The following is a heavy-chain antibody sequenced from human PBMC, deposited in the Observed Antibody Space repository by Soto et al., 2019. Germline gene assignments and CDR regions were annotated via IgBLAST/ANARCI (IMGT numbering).Heavy chain of an antibody. CDR3: ARQDRIVSSTYYFDY. D-gene: IGHD1-26*01. CDR2: IYHSGST. J-gene: IGHJ4*02. Sequence: QVQLQESGPGLVKPSGTLSLTCAVSGGSISSSNWWSWVRQPPGKGLEWIGEIYHSGSTNYNPSLKRRVTIXXDXSXXQFSLKLSSVTAADTAVYYCARQDRIVSSTYYFDYWGQGTLVTVSS. CDR1: GGSISSSNW. V-gene: IGHV4-4*02.